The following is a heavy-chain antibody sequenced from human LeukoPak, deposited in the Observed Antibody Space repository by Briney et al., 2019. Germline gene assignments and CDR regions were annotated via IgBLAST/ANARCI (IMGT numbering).Heavy chain of an antibody. Sequence: GGSLRLSCAASGFTFSSYAMHWVRQAPGKGLEWVAVISYDGSNKYYADSVKGRFTISRDNSKNTLYLQMNSLRAEDTAVYYCARERSAEWELQGGSDAFDIWGQGTTVAVSS. J-gene: IGHJ3*02. CDR2: ISYDGSNK. V-gene: IGHV3-30*04. CDR3: ARERSAEWELQGGSDAFDI. CDR1: GFTFSSYA. D-gene: IGHD1-26*01.